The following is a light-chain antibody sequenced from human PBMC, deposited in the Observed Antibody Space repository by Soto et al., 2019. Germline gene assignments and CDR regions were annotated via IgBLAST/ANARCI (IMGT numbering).Light chain of an antibody. CDR1: NSDIRGSNY. V-gene: IGLV2-14*01. J-gene: IGLJ1*01. CDR2: EVS. CDR3: SSYTSSSTLV. Sequence: QSVLTQPASVSGSPEQSITISCTGTNSDIRGSNYVSWYQQRPRKAPRLMIYEVSNRPSGVSNRFSGSKSGNTASLTISGLQAEDEADYYCSSYTSSSTLVFGTGTKLTVL.